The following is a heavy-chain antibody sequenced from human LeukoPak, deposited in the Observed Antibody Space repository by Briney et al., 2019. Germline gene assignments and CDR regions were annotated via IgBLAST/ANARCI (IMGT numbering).Heavy chain of an antibody. Sequence: GESLKISCKSSGYNFSNYWIGWVRLMPGKGLEWMAIIYPGDSDTRYGPSFQGQVTISADKSISTAYLQWSSLKASDTAIYYCARVKVVVTTPNYFDFWGQGTLVTVSS. CDR1: GYNFSNYW. D-gene: IGHD2-21*02. CDR3: ARVKVVVTTPNYFDF. J-gene: IGHJ4*02. V-gene: IGHV5-51*01. CDR2: IYPGDSDT.